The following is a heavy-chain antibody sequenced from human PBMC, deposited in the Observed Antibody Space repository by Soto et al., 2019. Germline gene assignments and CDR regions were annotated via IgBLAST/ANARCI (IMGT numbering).Heavy chain of an antibody. V-gene: IGHV4-4*02. CDR3: ARQRQDYDSSGYAYYYGMDV. D-gene: IGHD3-22*01. J-gene: IGHJ6*02. CDR2: IYHSGST. Sequence: QVQLQESGPGLVKPSGTLSLTCAVSGGSISSSNWWSWVRQPPGKGLEWIGEIYHSGSTNYNPSLKSRVTISVDKSKNPFSLKLSSVTAADTAVYYCARQRQDYDSSGYAYYYGMDVWGQGTTVTVSS. CDR1: GGSISSSNW.